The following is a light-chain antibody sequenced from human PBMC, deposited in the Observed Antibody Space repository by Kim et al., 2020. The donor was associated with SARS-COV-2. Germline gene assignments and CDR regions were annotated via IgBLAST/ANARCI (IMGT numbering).Light chain of an antibody. CDR2: GNS. CDR3: QSYDSSLSGSYV. Sequence: VTISCTGSGSNIGAGYDVHWYTQLPGTAPKLLIYGNSNRPSGVPDRFSGSKSGTSASLAITGLQAEDEADYYCQSYDSSLSGSYVFGTGTKVTVL. J-gene: IGLJ1*01. V-gene: IGLV1-40*01. CDR1: GSNIGAGYD.